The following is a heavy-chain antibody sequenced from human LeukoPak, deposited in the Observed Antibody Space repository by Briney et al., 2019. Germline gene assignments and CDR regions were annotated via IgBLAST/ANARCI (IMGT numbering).Heavy chain of an antibody. CDR3: AKGRGYCTGGSCYSDY. Sequence: GGSLRLSCTAPGFTFSNYAMSWVRQAPGKGLEWVSTISGSDGSTYYADSVKGRFTISRDNSKNTLYLQMNSLRVEDTAIYYYAKGRGYCTGGSCYSDYWGQGTLVTVSS. CDR2: ISGSDGST. D-gene: IGHD2-15*01. J-gene: IGHJ4*02. CDR1: GFTFSNYA. V-gene: IGHV3-23*01.